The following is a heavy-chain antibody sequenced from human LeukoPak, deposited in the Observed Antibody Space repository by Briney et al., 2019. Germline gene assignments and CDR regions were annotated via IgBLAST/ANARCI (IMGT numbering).Heavy chain of an antibody. D-gene: IGHD2-15*01. Sequence: PSETLSLTCSVSGGSISPYYWSWIRQPPGKGLEWIGYIYYSGTTNYNPSLQSRVTISVATSKNQFSLKLSSVTAADTALYYCARDRASAGGFDYWGQGTLVTVSS. V-gene: IGHV4-59*01. CDR2: IYYSGTT. CDR3: ARDRASAGGFDY. J-gene: IGHJ4*02. CDR1: GGSISPYY.